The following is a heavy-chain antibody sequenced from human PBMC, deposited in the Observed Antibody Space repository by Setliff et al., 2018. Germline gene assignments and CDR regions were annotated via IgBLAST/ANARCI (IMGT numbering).Heavy chain of an antibody. D-gene: IGHD2-21*02. V-gene: IGHV4-28*03. Sequence: ETLSLTCAVSGGSISSSNWWSWVRQPPGKGLEWIGRIYYTGTTYYNPSLKSRITMSVDTSKKQFSLSLSSVTAADTAIYYCARVYGDETIDIWGQGKLVTVSS. CDR3: ARVYGDETIDI. CDR1: GGSISSSNW. J-gene: IGHJ3*02. CDR2: IYYTGTT.